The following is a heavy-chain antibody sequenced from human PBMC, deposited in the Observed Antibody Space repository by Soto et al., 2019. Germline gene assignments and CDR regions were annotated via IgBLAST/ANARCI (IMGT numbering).Heavy chain of an antibody. CDR1: GFTVSSYA. V-gene: IGHV3-23*01. J-gene: IGHJ5*02. CDR3: AKSRTTTWGFDP. Sequence: EVQLLESGGGLVQPGGSLRLSCAASGFTVSSYAMSWVRQAPGKWLEWVSLISASGGSTYYADSVKGRFTISRDNSSNTLYLQMNSLRAEDTSVYYCAKSRTTTWGFDPWGQGTLVTVSS. D-gene: IGHD4-17*01. CDR2: ISASGGST.